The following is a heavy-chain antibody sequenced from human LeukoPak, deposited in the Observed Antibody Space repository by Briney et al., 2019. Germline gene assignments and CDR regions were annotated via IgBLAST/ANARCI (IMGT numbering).Heavy chain of an antibody. V-gene: IGHV4-31*03. D-gene: IGHD2-15*01. Sequence: PSETLSLTCTVSGGSISSGGYYWSWIRQHPGKGLEWIGYIYYSGSTYYNPSLRSRVTISVDTSKNQFSLKLSSVTVADTAVCFCARRRVVVASTDGASGAFDIWGQGTMVTVSS. CDR2: IYYSGST. CDR3: ARRRVVVASTDGASGAFDI. J-gene: IGHJ3*02. CDR1: GGSISSGGYY.